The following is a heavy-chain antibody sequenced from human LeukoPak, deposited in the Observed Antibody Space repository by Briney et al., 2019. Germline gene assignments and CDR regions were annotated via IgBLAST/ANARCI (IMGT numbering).Heavy chain of an antibody. V-gene: IGHV3-48*03. J-gene: IGHJ4*02. Sequence: PGGSLRLSCAASEFTFSSYEMNWVRQAPGKGLEWVSYISSSGSTIYYADSVRGRFTISRVNAKNSLYLQMNSLRPEDTAVYYCGRDPDYGDPYWGQGTLVTVSS. CDR2: ISSSGSTI. CDR3: GRDPDYGDPY. D-gene: IGHD4/OR15-4a*01. CDR1: EFTFSSYE.